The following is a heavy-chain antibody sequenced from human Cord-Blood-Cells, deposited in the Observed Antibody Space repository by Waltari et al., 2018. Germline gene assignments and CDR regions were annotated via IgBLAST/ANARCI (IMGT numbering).Heavy chain of an antibody. CDR3: ARDSLGYCTGGVCYPPSFDY. J-gene: IGHJ4*02. CDR1: GGSISSGGYS. D-gene: IGHD2-8*02. CDR2: IYHSGST. V-gene: IGHV4-30-2*01. Sequence: QLQLQESGSGLVKPSQTLSLTCAVSGGSISSGGYSWSWIRQPPGKGLEWIGYIYHSGSTYYNPSLKSRVTISVDRSKNQFSLKLSSVTAADTAVYYCARDSLGYCTGGVCYPPSFDYWGQGTLVTVSS.